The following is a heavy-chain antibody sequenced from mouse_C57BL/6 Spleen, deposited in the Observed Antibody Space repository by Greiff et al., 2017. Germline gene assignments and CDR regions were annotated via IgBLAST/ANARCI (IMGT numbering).Heavy chain of an antibody. V-gene: IGHV1-50*01. D-gene: IGHD1-1*01. CDR1: GYTFTSYW. Sequence: QVQLQQPGAELVKPGASVKLSCKASGYTFTSYWMQWVKQRPGQGLEWIGEIDPSDSYTNYNQKFKGKATLTVDTSSSTAYMQLSSLTSEDSAVYYCARSGIYDYGSSYAMDYWGQGTSVTVSS. CDR2: IDPSDSYT. CDR3: ARSGIYDYGSSYAMDY. J-gene: IGHJ4*01.